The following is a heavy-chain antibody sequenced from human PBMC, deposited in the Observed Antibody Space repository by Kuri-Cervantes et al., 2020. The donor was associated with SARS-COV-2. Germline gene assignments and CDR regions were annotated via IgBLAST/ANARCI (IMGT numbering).Heavy chain of an antibody. V-gene: IGHV4-34*01. Sequence: SETLSLTCAVYGGSFSGYYWSWIRQPPGKGLEWIGEINHSGSTNYNPSLKSRVTVSVDTSKNQFSLKLHSVTAADTAVYYCARALGSGSYPFDYWGQGTLVTVSS. CDR2: INHSGST. CDR1: GGSFSGYY. J-gene: IGHJ4*02. CDR3: ARALGSGSYPFDY. D-gene: IGHD3-10*01.